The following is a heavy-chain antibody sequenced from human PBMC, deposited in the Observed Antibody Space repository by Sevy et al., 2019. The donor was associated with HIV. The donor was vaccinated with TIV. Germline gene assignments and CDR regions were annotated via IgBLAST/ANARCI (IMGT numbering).Heavy chain of an antibody. CDR3: AKERGAGMVRGVIITGAGMDV. CDR1: GFTFSSYA. D-gene: IGHD3-10*01. V-gene: IGHV3-23*01. Sequence: GWSLRLSCAASGFTFSSYAMSWVRQAPGKGLEWVSAISGSGGSTYYADSVKGRFTISRDNSKNTLYLQMNSLRAEDTAVYYCAKERGAGMVRGVIITGAGMDVWGQGTTVTVSS. CDR2: ISGSGGST. J-gene: IGHJ6*02.